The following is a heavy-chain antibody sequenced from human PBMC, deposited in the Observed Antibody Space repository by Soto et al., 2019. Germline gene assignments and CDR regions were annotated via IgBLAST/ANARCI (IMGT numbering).Heavy chain of an antibody. CDR2: INPNSGGT. Sequence: ASVKHSCKASGYTFTDYYMHWVRQSLGQGLERLGWINPNSGGTNFAQKFQGRVTMTSDTSISTADMELSRLRSDVPAVYYCARMWACSGASCDSAPVGMGVRDQETTVTVSS. J-gene: IGHJ6*02. CDR1: GYTFTDYY. CDR3: ARMWACSGASCDSAPVGMGV. V-gene: IGHV1-2*02. D-gene: IGHD2-15*01.